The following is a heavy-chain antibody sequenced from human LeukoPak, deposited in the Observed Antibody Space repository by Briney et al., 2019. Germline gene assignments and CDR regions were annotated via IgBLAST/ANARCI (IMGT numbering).Heavy chain of an antibody. V-gene: IGHV3-15*01. CDR2: IQAKADGETT. CDR3: TTDWYDY. CDR1: GLTFINAW. D-gene: IGHD6-13*01. J-gene: IGHJ4*02. Sequence: NPGGSLRLSCTPSGLTFINAWMAWVRQAPGKGLEWVGRIQAKADGETTDYAAPVKGRFTISRDDSKSTLYLQMNSLKTEDTAVYYCTTDWYDYWGQGTLVTVSS.